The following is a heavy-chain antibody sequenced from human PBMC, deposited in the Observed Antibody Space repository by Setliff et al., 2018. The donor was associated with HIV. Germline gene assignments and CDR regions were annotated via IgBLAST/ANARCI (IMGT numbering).Heavy chain of an antibody. D-gene: IGHD3-10*01. Sequence: GESLKISCKGSGYNSTSFWIAWVRQMPGKGLEWMGIIYPADSDTRYSPSFQGQVTISADKSISTAFLQWRSLKASDTAIYYCARLPSLLWFGELNYYFDYWGQGTLVTVSS. CDR3: ARLPSLLWFGELNYYFDY. V-gene: IGHV5-51*01. CDR1: GYNSTSFW. J-gene: IGHJ4*02. CDR2: IYPADSDT.